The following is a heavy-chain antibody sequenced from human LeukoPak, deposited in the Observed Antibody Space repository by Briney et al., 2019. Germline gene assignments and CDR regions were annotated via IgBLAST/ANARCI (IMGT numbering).Heavy chain of an antibody. CDR3: AREQVVVGRGYYGMDV. CDR1: GFTVSSNY. V-gene: IGHV3-66*01. Sequence: LGGSLRLSCAASGFTVSSNYMNWVRQAPGKGLEWVSVMYSGGSTFYGDSVKGRFTISRDNSMNTLYLQMNSLRVDDTAVYYCAREQVVVGRGYYGMDVWGQGTTVTVSS. D-gene: IGHD2-2*01. CDR2: MYSGGST. J-gene: IGHJ6*02.